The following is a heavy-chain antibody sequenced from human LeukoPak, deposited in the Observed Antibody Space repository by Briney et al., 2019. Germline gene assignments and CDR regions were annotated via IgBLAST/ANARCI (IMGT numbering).Heavy chain of an antibody. D-gene: IGHD3-16*01. V-gene: IGHV4-39*01. CDR1: GVSLSSSPYY. J-gene: IGHJ4*02. CDR3: VRGSTLRHYQY. CDR2: IYYSGST. Sequence: PSETLSLTCTVSGVSLSSSPYYWGWIRPPPGKGLEWIGSIYYSGSTYHNPSLKSRVTVSVDTSKNQFSLKLSSVAAADTAVYYCVRGSTLRHYQYWGQGTLVTVSS.